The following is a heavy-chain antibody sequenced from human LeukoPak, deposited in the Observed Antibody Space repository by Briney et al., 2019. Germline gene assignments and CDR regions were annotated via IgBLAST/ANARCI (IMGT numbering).Heavy chain of an antibody. CDR1: GGSISSSSYY. V-gene: IGHV4-39*07. Sequence: SETLSLTCTVSGGSISSSSYYWGWIRQPPGKGLEWIGSIYYSGSTYYNPSLKSRVTISVDTSKNQFSLKLSSVTAADTAVYYCARGPTGGMAHFDYWGQGTLVTVSS. CDR3: ARGPTGGMAHFDY. D-gene: IGHD5-24*01. CDR2: IYYSGST. J-gene: IGHJ4*02.